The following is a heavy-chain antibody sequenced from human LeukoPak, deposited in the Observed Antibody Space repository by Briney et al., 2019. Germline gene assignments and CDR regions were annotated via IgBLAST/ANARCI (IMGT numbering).Heavy chain of an antibody. CDR2: VNPNSGAT. D-gene: IGHD1-14*01. CDR3: ARGMYKFVIIGY. V-gene: IGHV1-2*02. J-gene: IGHJ4*02. Sequence: ASVKVSCKASGYTFTVYYMHCVRQAPGQGHEWMGCVNPNSGATNSAQNFQGRATLTRATPSSTAHMRLGMRTSDTTAGISWARGMYKFVIIGYWGQGTLVTVSS. CDR1: GYTFTVYY.